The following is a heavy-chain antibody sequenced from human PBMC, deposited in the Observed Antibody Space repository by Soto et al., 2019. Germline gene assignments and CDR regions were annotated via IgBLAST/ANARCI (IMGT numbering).Heavy chain of an antibody. J-gene: IGHJ3*02. CDR1: GFTFSSYA. CDR3: ARDRRLTDYYDSSGSESFDI. V-gene: IGHV3-30-3*01. CDR2: ISYDGSNK. Sequence: GGSLRLSCAASGFTFSSYAMHWVRQAPGKGLEWVAVISYDGSNKYYAGSVKGRFTISRDNSKNTLYLQMNSLRAEDTAVYYCARDRRLTDYYDSSGSESFDIWGQGTMVTVSS. D-gene: IGHD3-22*01.